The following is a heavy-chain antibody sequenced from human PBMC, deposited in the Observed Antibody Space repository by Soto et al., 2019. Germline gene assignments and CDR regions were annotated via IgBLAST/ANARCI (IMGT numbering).Heavy chain of an antibody. V-gene: IGHV1-2*02. CDR2: VNPNNGVT. D-gene: IGHD6-25*01. Sequence: QVQLVQSGAEVKKPGASVKVSCKASGYTFTALYMNWVRQAPGQGLEWMGWVNPNNGVTKYAQKFQDRVIMTRDTSINTAYMELSRLTSDDTAVYYCTTLRLDPCGQGTLVTVSS. J-gene: IGHJ5*02. CDR3: TTLRLDP. CDR1: GYTFTALY.